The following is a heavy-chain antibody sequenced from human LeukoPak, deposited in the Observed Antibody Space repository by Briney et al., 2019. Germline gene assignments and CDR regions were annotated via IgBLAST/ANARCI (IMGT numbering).Heavy chain of an antibody. V-gene: IGHV3-74*01. CDR2: INSDGSTT. CDR1: GFTFSSSW. Sequence: PGGSLRLSCAASGFTFSSSWMHWVRQAPGKGPVWVSRINSDGSTTTYADSVKGRFTISRDNAKNTLYLQMNSLGAEDTAVYYCARDSSGWYAGYWGQGTLVTVSS. J-gene: IGHJ4*02. CDR3: ARDSSGWYAGY. D-gene: IGHD6-19*01.